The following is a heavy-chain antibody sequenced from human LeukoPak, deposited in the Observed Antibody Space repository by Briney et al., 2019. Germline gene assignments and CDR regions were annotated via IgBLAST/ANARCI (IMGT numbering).Heavy chain of an antibody. V-gene: IGHV3-7*01. CDR1: GFNFNSHW. J-gene: IGHJ5*02. CDR2: INQDGNEK. Sequence: PGGSLRLSCEGSGFNFNSHWMSWVRQATGKGTEWVTNINQDGNEKYYAGSVKGRFTVSRDNVKKSVYLQMDNVRADDTGVYYCARDANLRGYNSWFDPWGQGTLVTVFS. D-gene: IGHD2/OR15-2a*01. CDR3: ARDANLRGYNSWFDP.